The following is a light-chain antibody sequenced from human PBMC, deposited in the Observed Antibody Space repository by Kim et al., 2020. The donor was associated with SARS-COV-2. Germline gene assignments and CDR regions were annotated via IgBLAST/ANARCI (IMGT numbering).Light chain of an antibody. Sequence: EIVLTQSPATLSLSPGERATLSCRASQGVSSYLAWYQQKPGQAPRLLIYDVSNRATGIPARFSGSGPGTDFTLTISSLEPEDFAVYYCQQRSNWPFTFGGGTKVDIK. CDR3: QQRSNWPFT. CDR1: QGVSSY. V-gene: IGKV3D-11*01. CDR2: DVS. J-gene: IGKJ4*01.